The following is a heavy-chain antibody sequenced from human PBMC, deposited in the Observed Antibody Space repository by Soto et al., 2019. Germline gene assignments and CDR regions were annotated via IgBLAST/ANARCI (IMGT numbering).Heavy chain of an antibody. V-gene: IGHV4-39*07. CDR2: IYYSGST. CDR1: GGSISSSSYY. Sequence: SETLSLTCTVSGGSISSSSYYWGWIRQPPGKGLEWIGSIYYSGSTYYNPSIKSRVTISVDTSKNQFSLKLSSGTAADTAVYSCFQNMDVWGKGTTVTVSS. CDR3: FQNMDV. J-gene: IGHJ6*03.